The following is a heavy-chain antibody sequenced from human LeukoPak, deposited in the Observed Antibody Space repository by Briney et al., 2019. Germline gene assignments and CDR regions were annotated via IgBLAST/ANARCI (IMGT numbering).Heavy chain of an antibody. V-gene: IGHV3-11*04. CDR1: GFTFSDYY. J-gene: IGHJ5*02. Sequence: GGSLRLSCAASGFTFSDYYMSWIRQAPGKGLEWVSHISSSGSTIYYADSVKGRFTISRDNAKNSLYLQMNSLGAEDTAVYYCARSGGWDSRGWFDPWGQGTLVTVSS. D-gene: IGHD1-26*01. CDR2: ISSSGSTI. CDR3: ARSGGWDSRGWFDP.